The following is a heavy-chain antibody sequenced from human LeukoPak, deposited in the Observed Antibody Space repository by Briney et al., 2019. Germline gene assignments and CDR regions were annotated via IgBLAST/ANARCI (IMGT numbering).Heavy chain of an antibody. CDR1: GDTFSRYA. CDR3: ATSGGDIYYYSTEV. Sequence: ASVKVSCKASGDTFSRYAISWVRQAPGQGLEWMGGVIPALGTPDYAQKFQGRVIITADESTRTAYMELSSLRSEDTAVYYCATSGGDIYYYSTEVWGQGTTVIVS. D-gene: IGHD3-10*01. V-gene: IGHV1-69*13. CDR2: VIPALGTP. J-gene: IGHJ6*03.